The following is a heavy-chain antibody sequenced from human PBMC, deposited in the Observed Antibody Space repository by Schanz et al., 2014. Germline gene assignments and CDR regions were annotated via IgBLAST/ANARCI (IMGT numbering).Heavy chain of an antibody. J-gene: IGHJ6*02. CDR3: ARALFGSGHGDV. V-gene: IGHV1-8*01. Sequence: QVQLVQSGAEVKKPGASVKVSCKASGYTFTSYDINWVRQATGQGLEWMGWMNPNSGDTGFIQKFQGRISMTRSTSISTAYMELSGLRSEDTAVYYCARALFGSGHGDVWGQGTTVTVSS. CDR1: GYTFTSYD. CDR2: MNPNSGDT. D-gene: IGHD3-10*01.